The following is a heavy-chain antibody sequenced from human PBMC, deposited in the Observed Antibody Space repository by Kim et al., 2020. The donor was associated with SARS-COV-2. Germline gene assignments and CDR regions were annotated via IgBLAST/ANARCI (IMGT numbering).Heavy chain of an antibody. J-gene: IGHJ6*02. CDR2: MNPNSGNT. Sequence: ASVKVSCKASGYTFTSYDINWVRQATGQGLEWMGWMNPNSGNTGYAQKFQGRVTMTRNTSISTAYMELSSLRSEDTAVYYCARGRGELLVSPYYYGMDVWGQGTTVTVSS. CDR1: GYTFTSYD. D-gene: IGHD1-26*01. CDR3: ARGRGELLVSPYYYGMDV. V-gene: IGHV1-8*01.